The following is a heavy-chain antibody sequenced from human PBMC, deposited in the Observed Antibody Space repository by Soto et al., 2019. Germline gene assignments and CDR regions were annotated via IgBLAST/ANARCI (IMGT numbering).Heavy chain of an antibody. D-gene: IGHD1-1*01. CDR3: ARAPRIVTAASGTRDFDY. J-gene: IGHJ4*02. Sequence: GASVKVSCKASGYSFTSYGISWVRQAPGQGLEWMGWVSGYDADTIYVQKFQGRVTMTTDTSTSTAHMELRSLRYDDTAVYYCARAPRIVTAASGTRDFDYWGQGTRVTVSS. CDR1: GYSFTSYG. V-gene: IGHV1-18*01. CDR2: VSGYDADT.